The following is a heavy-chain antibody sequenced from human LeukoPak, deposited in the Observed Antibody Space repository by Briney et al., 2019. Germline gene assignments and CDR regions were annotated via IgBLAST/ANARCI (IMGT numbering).Heavy chain of an antibody. J-gene: IGHJ4*02. CDR3: ARETGSAVGSTDFDY. D-gene: IGHD4-17*01. CDR1: GFTFSSYA. CDR2: ISYDGSNK. V-gene: IGHV3-30-3*01. Sequence: GRSLRLSCAASGFTFSSYAMHWVRQAPGKGLEWVAVISYDGSNKHYADSVKGRFTISRDNSKNTLYLQMNSLRAEDTAVYYCARETGSAVGSTDFDYWGQGTLVTVSS.